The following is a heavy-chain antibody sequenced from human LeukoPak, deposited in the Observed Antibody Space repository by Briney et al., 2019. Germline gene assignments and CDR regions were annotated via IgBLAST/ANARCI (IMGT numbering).Heavy chain of an antibody. CDR2: INHSGST. Sequence: SETLSLTCAVYGGSFSGYYWSWIRQPPGKGLEWIGEINHSGSTNYNPSLKSRVTISVDTSKNQFSLKLSSVTAADTAVYYCARGSNDYGDYLRWSDPWGQGTLVTVSS. CDR3: ARGSNDYGDYLRWSDP. J-gene: IGHJ5*02. CDR1: GGSFSGYY. V-gene: IGHV4-34*01. D-gene: IGHD4-17*01.